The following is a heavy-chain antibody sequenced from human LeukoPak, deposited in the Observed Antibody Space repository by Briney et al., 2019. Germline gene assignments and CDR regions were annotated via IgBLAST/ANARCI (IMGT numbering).Heavy chain of an antibody. Sequence: GASVKVSCEASGYTFSGSYIYWERQAPGQRLEWMGWINPNSGDTHYAQNFQGRVTMTRDTSITTAYMELSSLRSDDTGVYYCARGFYGMDVWGQGTTVTVSS. J-gene: IGHJ6*02. V-gene: IGHV1-2*02. CDR2: INPNSGDT. CDR3: ARGFYGMDV. CDR1: GYTFSGSY.